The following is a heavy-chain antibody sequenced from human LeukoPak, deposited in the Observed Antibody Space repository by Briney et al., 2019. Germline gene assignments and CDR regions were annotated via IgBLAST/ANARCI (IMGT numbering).Heavy chain of an antibody. CDR3: ARVANYGFGY. V-gene: IGHV3-66*01. D-gene: IGHD3-10*01. CDR2: IYSGGIT. CDR1: GFTVSSNY. J-gene: IGHJ4*02. Sequence: PGGSLRLSSAASGFTVSSNYMSWVRQAPGKGLEWVSVIYSGGITYYADSAKGRSAISRDNSKNTLYLQMNSLRVEDTAVYYCARVANYGFGYWGQGTLVTVSS.